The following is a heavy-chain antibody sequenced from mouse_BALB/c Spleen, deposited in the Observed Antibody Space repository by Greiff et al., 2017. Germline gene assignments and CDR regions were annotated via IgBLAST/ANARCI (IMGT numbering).Heavy chain of an antibody. V-gene: IGHV8-12*01. CDR1: GFSLSTSGMG. CDR3: ARRHYYGSSWYFDV. CDR2: IYWDDDK. D-gene: IGHD1-1*01. J-gene: IGHJ1*01. Sequence: QVTLKVSGPGILQPSQTLSLTCSFSGFSLSTSGMGVSWIRQPSGKGLEWLAHIYWDDDKRYNPSLKSRLTISKDTSRNQVFLKITSVDTADTATYYCARRHYYGSSWYFDVWGAGTTVTVSS.